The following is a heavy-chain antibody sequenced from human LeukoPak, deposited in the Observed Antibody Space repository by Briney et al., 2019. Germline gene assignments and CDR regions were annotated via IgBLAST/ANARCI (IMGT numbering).Heavy chain of an antibody. CDR2: INPTGSST. Sequence: ASVKVSCKTPGYTFTSYYMHWVRQAPGQGLEWMGVINPTGSSTNYAEKFQGRVTMTRDTSTSTAYMELSSLRSEDTAVYYCAVDPYYYDSGWFDFWGQGTLVIVSS. J-gene: IGHJ5*01. D-gene: IGHD3-22*01. CDR1: GYTFTSYY. V-gene: IGHV1-46*01. CDR3: AVDPYYYDSGWFDF.